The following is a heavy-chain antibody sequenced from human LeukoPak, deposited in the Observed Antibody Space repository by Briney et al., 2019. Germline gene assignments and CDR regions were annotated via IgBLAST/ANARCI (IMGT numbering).Heavy chain of an antibody. CDR3: ARGAYTYGQHASDYYYYTDV. CDR1: GDSISSSYW. D-gene: IGHD5-18*01. J-gene: IGHJ6*03. V-gene: IGHV4-4*02. CDR2: IYHSGTT. Sequence: SETLSLTCAVSGDSISSSYWWSWVRQSPGRGLEWIGEIYHSGTTNYSPSLESRVTISVDKSKNQFSLRLSSVTAADMAVYYCARGAYTYGQHASDYYYYTDVWGKGTTVTVSS.